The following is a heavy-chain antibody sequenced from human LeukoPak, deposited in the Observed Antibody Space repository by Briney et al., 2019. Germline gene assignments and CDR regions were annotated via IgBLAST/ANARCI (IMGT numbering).Heavy chain of an antibody. CDR3: AREQGSSWFFNWFDP. J-gene: IGHJ5*02. CDR1: GFTFSRYA. D-gene: IGHD6-13*01. Sequence: GGSLRLSCAASGFTFSRYAMDWVRQAPGKGLEWVALTSYDGSNKYYPDSVKDRFTISGDNSKNTLYLQMNSLRAEDTAVYYCAREQGSSWFFNWFDPWGQGTLVTVSS. CDR2: TSYDGSNK. V-gene: IGHV3-30-3*01.